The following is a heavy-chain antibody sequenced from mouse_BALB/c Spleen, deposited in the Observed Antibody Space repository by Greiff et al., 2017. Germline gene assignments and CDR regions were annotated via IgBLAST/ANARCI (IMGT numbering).Heavy chain of an antibody. CDR2: IWGDGST. CDR3: ARGGWYRPLDY. Sequence: VKLMESGPGLVAPSQSLSITCTASGFSLTGYGVNWVRQPPGKGLEWLGMIWGDGSTDYNSALKSRLSISKDNSKSQVFLKMNSLQTDDTARYYCARGGWYRPLDYWGQGTSVTVSS. CDR1: GFSLTGYG. V-gene: IGHV2-6-7*01. D-gene: IGHD2-1*01. J-gene: IGHJ4*01.